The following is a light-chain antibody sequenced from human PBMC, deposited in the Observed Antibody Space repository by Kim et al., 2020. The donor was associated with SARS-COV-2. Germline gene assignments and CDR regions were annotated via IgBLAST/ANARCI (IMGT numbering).Light chain of an antibody. CDR1: KLGDKY. V-gene: IGLV3-1*01. Sequence: VSPGKTASITCSGDKLGDKYACWYQQKPGQSPVLVIYQDSKRPSGIPERFSGSNSGNTATLTISGTQAMDEADYYCQAWDSSTAVFGGGTKLTVL. CDR2: QDS. J-gene: IGLJ3*02. CDR3: QAWDSSTAV.